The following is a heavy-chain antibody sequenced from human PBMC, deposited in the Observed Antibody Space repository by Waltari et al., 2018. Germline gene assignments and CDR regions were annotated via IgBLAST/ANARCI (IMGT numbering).Heavy chain of an antibody. CDR2: IDPSDSFR. J-gene: IGHJ4*02. V-gene: IGHV5-10-1*01. Sequence: EVQLVQSGAEVKKPEESRRISCGGSGSSFTSHWIGGVRQMPGKGLEWVGRIDPSDSFRNYGPAFEGHVTISVDQSLRTAYLQWDSLKASDTAIYYCVRHRTTYPLEIDYWGQGTLVTVSS. CDR1: GSSFTSHW. D-gene: IGHD2-2*01. CDR3: VRHRTTYPLEIDY.